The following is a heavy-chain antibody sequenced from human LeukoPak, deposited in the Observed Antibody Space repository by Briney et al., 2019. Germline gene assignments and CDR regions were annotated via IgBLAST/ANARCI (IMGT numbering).Heavy chain of an antibody. CDR3: ARSSRGVIGLLDY. CDR2: INTNTGDP. J-gene: IGHJ4*02. D-gene: IGHD3-10*01. CDR1: GYTFTSYA. V-gene: IGHV7-4-1*01. Sequence: ASVKVSCKASGYTFTSYAINWVRQAPGQGLEWMGWINTNTGDPIYARGFKGRFVLSVDKSVNTAYLEIASLQTEDNAVYYCARSSRGVIGLLDYWGQGTLVTVSS.